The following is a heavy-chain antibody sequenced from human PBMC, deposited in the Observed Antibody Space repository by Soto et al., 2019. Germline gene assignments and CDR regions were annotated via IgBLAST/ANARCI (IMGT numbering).Heavy chain of an antibody. D-gene: IGHD4-17*01. CDR1: GGSISSGDYY. V-gene: IGHV4-30-4*01. J-gene: IGHJ4*02. Sequence: QVQLQESGPGLVKPSQTLSLTCTVSGGSISSGDYYWSWIRQPPGKGLEWIGYIYYSGSTYYNPPLKRRLTISVDTSKNQFSLKLSSVTAADTAVYYCASQNWDTVNKIDCWGQGTLVTVSS. CDR3: ASQNWDTVNKIDC. CDR2: IYYSGST.